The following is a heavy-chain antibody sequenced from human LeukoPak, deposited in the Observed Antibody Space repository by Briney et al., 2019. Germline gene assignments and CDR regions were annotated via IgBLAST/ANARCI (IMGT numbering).Heavy chain of an antibody. J-gene: IGHJ4*02. V-gene: IGHV3-23*01. CDR2: ISGSGGST. Sequence: GGSLRLSCAASGFTFSSYAMRGVRQAPGKGREGVSAISGSGGSTYYADSVKGRFTISRDNSKNTLYLQMNSLRAEDTAVYYCAKGRREQWVVPLDYWGQGTMVTVSS. CDR3: AKGRREQWVVPLDY. D-gene: IGHD6-19*01. CDR1: GFTFSSYA.